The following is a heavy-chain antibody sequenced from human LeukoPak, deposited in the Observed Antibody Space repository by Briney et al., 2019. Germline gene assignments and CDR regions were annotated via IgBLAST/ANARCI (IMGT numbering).Heavy chain of an antibody. CDR1: GFTFDDYA. CDR2: ISWDGGST. D-gene: IGHD3-22*01. J-gene: IGHJ4*02. V-gene: IGHV3-43D*04. CDR3: AKAGSGYSVYYFDY. Sequence: GGSLTLSCSVSGFTFDDYAVPSVRQAPGKGLEWVSLISWDGGSTYYAHSVKGRVTISRDNSKNSLYLQMNSLRAEDTALYYCAKAGSGYSVYYFDYWGQGTLVTVSS.